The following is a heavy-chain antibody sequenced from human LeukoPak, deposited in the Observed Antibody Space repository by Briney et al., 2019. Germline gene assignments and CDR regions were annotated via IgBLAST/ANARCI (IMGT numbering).Heavy chain of an antibody. D-gene: IGHD3-22*01. Sequence: SETLSLTCTVSGGSISTYYWSWIRQPPGKGLEWIGYLFHSGSTNYNPSLKSRVTMSVDTSKNQFSLKLSSVTAADTAVYYCARFERISGYWYYFDYWGQGTLVTVSS. J-gene: IGHJ4*02. CDR3: ARFERISGYWYYFDY. V-gene: IGHV4-59*01. CDR1: GGSISTYY. CDR2: LFHSGST.